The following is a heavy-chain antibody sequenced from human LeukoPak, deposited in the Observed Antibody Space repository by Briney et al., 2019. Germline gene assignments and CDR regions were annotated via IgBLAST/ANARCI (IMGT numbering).Heavy chain of an antibody. CDR1: GFTFSRYW. D-gene: IGHD6-13*01. Sequence: GGSLRLSCAASGFTFSRYWMSWVCQAPGKGLEWVANIKQDGSEKYYVDSVKGRFTISRDSAKNSLYLQMNSLRAEDTAVYYCARDEDSSSWSGGFDYWGQGTLVTVSS. CDR3: ARDEDSSSWSGGFDY. CDR2: IKQDGSEK. J-gene: IGHJ4*02. V-gene: IGHV3-7*01.